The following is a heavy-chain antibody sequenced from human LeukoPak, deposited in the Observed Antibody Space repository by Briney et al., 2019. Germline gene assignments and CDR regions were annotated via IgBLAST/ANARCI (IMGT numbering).Heavy chain of an antibody. CDR1: GGSISSGDYY. CDR3: ARNWVLGSFDI. D-gene: IGHD2-2*03. Sequence: PSETLSLTCTVSGGSISSGDYYWSWIRQPPGKGLEWIGYFYYSGSTYYSPSLKSRVTISVDTSKNQFSLKLSSVTAADTAVYYCARNWVLGSFDIWGQGTMVTVSS. J-gene: IGHJ3*02. V-gene: IGHV4-30-4*01. CDR2: FYYSGST.